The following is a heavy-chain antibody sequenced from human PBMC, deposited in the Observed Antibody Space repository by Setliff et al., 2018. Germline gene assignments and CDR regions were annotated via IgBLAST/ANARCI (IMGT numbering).Heavy chain of an antibody. J-gene: IGHJ3*02. D-gene: IGHD6-19*01. CDR1: GYRLIEVS. CDR3: AKNTEWLGDSYDAFDS. CDR2: IIPIFGTA. Sequence: SVKVSCKVSGYRLIEVSMHWVRQAPGQGLEWMGRIIPIFGTANYAQKFQGRVTITADKSTSTAYMELSSLRSEDTAVYYCAKNTEWLGDSYDAFDSWGQGTMVTVSS. V-gene: IGHV1-69*06.